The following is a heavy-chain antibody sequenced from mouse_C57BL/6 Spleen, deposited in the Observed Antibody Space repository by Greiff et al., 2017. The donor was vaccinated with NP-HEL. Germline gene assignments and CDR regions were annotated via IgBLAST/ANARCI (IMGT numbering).Heavy chain of an antibody. CDR1: GYTFTSYW. CDR3: ARYYYGSSPWFAY. Sequence: QVQLQQPGAELVMPGASVKLSCKASGYTFTSYWMHWVKQRPGQGLEWIGEIDPSDSYTNYNQKFKGNSTLTVDKSSSTAYMQLSSLTSEDSAVYYCARYYYGSSPWFAYWGQGTLVTVSA. V-gene: IGHV1-69*01. D-gene: IGHD1-1*01. CDR2: IDPSDSYT. J-gene: IGHJ3*01.